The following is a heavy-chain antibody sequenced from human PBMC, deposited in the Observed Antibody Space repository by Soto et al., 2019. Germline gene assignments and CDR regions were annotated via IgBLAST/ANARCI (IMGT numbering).Heavy chain of an antibody. D-gene: IGHD6-6*01. CDR2: IDPSDSHT. Sequence: GESLKISCKGSGSSFTSYWIRWVRQMPGKGLERMGRIDPSDSHTNFSPSFQGHVTISADKSTSTAYLQWSSLKASDTAMYYCAIIGSIAAHNYYGMDVWGQGTTVTVSS. CDR1: GSSFTSYW. V-gene: IGHV5-10-1*01. CDR3: AIIGSIAAHNYYGMDV. J-gene: IGHJ6*02.